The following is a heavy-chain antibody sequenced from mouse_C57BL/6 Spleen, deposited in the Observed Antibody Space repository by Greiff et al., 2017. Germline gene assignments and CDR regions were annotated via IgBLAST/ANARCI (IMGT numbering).Heavy chain of an antibody. CDR3: ARNPRSYDYDVDYAMDY. CDR1: GYTFTSYW. J-gene: IGHJ4*01. D-gene: IGHD2-4*01. Sequence: QVQLQQPGAELVKPGASVKMSCKASGYTFTSYWITWVKQMPGQGLEWIGDIYPGSGSTNYNEKFKSKATLTVDTSSSTAYMQLSSLTSEDSAVYYCARNPRSYDYDVDYAMDYWGQGTSVTVSS. CDR2: IYPGSGST. V-gene: IGHV1-55*01.